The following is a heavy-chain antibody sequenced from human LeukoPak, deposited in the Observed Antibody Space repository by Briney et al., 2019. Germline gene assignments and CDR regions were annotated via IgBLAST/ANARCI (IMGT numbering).Heavy chain of an antibody. CDR2: IYSSGST. D-gene: IGHD5-24*01. Sequence: PGGSLRLSCAASGFTVSSNYMSWVRQAPGKGLEWVSVIYSSGSTYYADSMKGRFTISRDNSKNTLYLQMNSLRAEDTAVYYCARVRRDGYNLPLDYWGQGTLVTVSS. CDR3: ARVRRDGYNLPLDY. CDR1: GFTVSSNY. J-gene: IGHJ4*02. V-gene: IGHV3-53*01.